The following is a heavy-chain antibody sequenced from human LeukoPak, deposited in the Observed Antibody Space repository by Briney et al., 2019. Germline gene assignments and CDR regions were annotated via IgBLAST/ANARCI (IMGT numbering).Heavy chain of an antibody. CDR3: ARGGYYGSGNDFRFDP. CDR2: VYTSGST. V-gene: IGHV4-61*02. Sequence: PSETLSLTCTVSGGSISSDNYSWSWIRQPAGKGLEWIGRVYTSGSTNYNPSLKSRVVISVDTSKNQFSLKLSSVTAADTAVYYCARGGYYGSGNDFRFDPWGQGTLVTVSS. J-gene: IGHJ5*02. D-gene: IGHD3-10*01. CDR1: GGSISSDNYS.